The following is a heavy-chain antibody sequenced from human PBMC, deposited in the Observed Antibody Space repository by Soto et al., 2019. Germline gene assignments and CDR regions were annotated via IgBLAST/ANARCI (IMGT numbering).Heavy chain of an antibody. Sequence: SETLSLTCTVSGGSISSYYWSWIRQPPGKGLEWIGYIYYSGSTNYNPSLKSRVTISVDTSKNQFSLKLSSVTAADTAVYYCAGSGPGGYYYYYYMDVWGKGTTVTVSS. CDR2: IYYSGST. CDR3: AGSGPGGYYYYYYMDV. J-gene: IGHJ6*03. D-gene: IGHD3-10*01. V-gene: IGHV4-59*01. CDR1: GGSISSYY.